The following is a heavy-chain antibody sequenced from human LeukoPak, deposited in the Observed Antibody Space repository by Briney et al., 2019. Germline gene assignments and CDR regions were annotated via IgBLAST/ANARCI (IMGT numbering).Heavy chain of an antibody. Sequence: GGSLRLSCAASGFTVSSHFMSWVRQAPGKGLEWVSVLYDDGTTKYPDSVKGRFTISRDNSKNTLYLQMDSLRTEDTAVYYCTRELLYHYYEYWGQETLVTVSS. J-gene: IGHJ4*02. D-gene: IGHD3-3*01. V-gene: IGHV3-53*01. CDR2: LYDDGTT. CDR3: TRELLYHYYEY. CDR1: GFTVSSHF.